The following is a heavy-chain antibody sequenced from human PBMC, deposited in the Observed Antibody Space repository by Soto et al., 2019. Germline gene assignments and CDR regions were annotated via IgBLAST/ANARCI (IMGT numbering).Heavy chain of an antibody. J-gene: IGHJ4*02. CDR2: IYQSGNT. V-gene: IGHV4-38-2*02. CDR1: DYSISSGYH. Sequence: SETLSLTCIVSDYSISSGYHWGWIRQPPGKGLECIGTIYQSGNTYYNPSLKSRVILSIDTSKNQFSLKLSTVTAADTAVYYCVRGKVNFDYWGKGILVTVSS. CDR3: VRGKVNFDY.